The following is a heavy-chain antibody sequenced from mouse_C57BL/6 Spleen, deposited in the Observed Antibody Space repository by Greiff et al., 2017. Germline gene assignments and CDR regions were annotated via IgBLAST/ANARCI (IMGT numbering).Heavy chain of an antibody. J-gene: IGHJ2*01. CDR2: IYPGSGNT. CDR1: GYSFTSYY. Sequence: VQLVESGPELVKPGASVKISCKASGYSFTSYYIHWVKQRPGQGLEWIGWIYPGSGNTKYNEKFKGKATLTADTSSSTAYMQLSSLTSEDSAVYYCATTVVADYWGQGTTLTVSS. V-gene: IGHV1-66*01. CDR3: ATTVVADY. D-gene: IGHD1-1*01.